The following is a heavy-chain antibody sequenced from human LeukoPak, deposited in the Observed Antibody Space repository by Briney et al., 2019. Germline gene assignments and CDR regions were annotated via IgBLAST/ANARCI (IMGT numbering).Heavy chain of an antibody. Sequence: GGSLRLSCAASGFILSTYAMSWVRQAPGKGLEWVSVISANGGSTYYADSVKGRFTLSRDNSKNTLYLQMNSPRPEDTAVYYCSKHDRYYYGAGSYQDDWGQGTLVTVSS. D-gene: IGHD3-10*01. CDR2: ISANGGST. CDR1: GFILSTYA. J-gene: IGHJ4*02. CDR3: SKHDRYYYGAGSYQDD. V-gene: IGHV3-23*01.